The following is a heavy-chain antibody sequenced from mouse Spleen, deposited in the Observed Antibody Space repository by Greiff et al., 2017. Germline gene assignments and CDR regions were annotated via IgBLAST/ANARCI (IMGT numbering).Heavy chain of an antibody. J-gene: IGHJ1*01. Sequence: QVHVKQPGAELVRPGASVKLSCKASGYTFTSYWINWVKQRPGQGLEWIGNIYPSDSYTNYNQKFKDKATLTVDKSSSTAYMQLSSPTSEDSAVYYCTRGGNHWYFDVWGAGTTVTVSS. CDR1: GYTFTSYW. CDR2: IYPSDSYT. D-gene: IGHD2-1*01. V-gene: IGHV1-69*02. CDR3: TRGGNHWYFDV.